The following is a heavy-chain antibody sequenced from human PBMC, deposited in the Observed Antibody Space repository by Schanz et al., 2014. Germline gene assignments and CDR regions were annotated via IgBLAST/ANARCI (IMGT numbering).Heavy chain of an antibody. D-gene: IGHD6-19*01. CDR1: GDTFSKYN. V-gene: IGHV1-69*02. Sequence: QVHLVQSGAEVKKPGSSVKVSCQAFGDTFSKYNIMWVRQVPGQGLEWLGRIMPLRGIGNNAWKFQDRLTITADKSMNITYMELSSLGTEDTAGYYCTRLRRADPNGFDVWGQGTTVTVS. J-gene: IGHJ6*02. CDR3: TRLRRADPNGFDV. CDR2: IMPLRGIG.